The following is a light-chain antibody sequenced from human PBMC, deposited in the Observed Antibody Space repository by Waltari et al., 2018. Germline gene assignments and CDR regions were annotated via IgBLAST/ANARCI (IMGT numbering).Light chain of an antibody. CDR3: LAWDSSTAWV. Sequence: SYELTQPPSVSVSPGQTASITCSGDKLGDKYASWYQQKPGQSPVLVIYQDTKRPSGIPERLSGSNSGNTATLTISGTQGMDEADYYCLAWDSSTAWVFGGGTKLTVL. V-gene: IGLV3-1*01. J-gene: IGLJ3*02. CDR1: KLGDKY. CDR2: QDT.